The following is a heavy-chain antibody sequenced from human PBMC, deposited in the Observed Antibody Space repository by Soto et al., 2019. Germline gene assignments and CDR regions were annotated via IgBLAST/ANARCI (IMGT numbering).Heavy chain of an antibody. CDR3: GTGSSWTKVES. V-gene: IGHV1-69*13. CDR1: GGTLSRSA. Sequence: LVKVSCKASGGTLSRSAISWVRQAPGQGLEWMGGIIPIFGPAIYAQKFRGRVSIIADESTRTAYMEMSSLRSDDTAVYYCGTGSSWTKVESWGQGTLVTVSS. J-gene: IGHJ4*02. CDR2: IIPIFGPA. D-gene: IGHD6-13*01.